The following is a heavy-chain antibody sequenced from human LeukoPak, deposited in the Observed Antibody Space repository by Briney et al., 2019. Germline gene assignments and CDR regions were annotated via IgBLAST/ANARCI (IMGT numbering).Heavy chain of an antibody. V-gene: IGHV1-24*01. J-gene: IGHJ4*02. CDR1: GYSLSELS. CDR3: ATGGEWQLLDY. CDR2: FDPGEDKL. Sequence: ASVTVSCKVSGYSLSELSMHWVRQAPGKGLEYMGGFDPGEDKLTYAQKLQGRVTMTEDKSTDTDYMGLRSLRHEDTAVDYWATGGEWQLLDYWGQGTLVAVCS. D-gene: IGHD3-10*01.